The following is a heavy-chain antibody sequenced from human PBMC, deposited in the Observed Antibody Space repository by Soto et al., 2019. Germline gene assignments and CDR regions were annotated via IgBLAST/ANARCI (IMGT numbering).Heavy chain of an antibody. Sequence: PGGSLRLSCAASGFTFSSYGMHWVRQAPGKGLEWVAVISYDGSNKYYADSVKGRFTISRDNSKNTLYLQMNSLRAEDTAVYYCAKDLSLWGITIFGVVIAPPDYWGQGTLVTVSS. V-gene: IGHV3-30*18. CDR1: GFTFSSYG. CDR2: ISYDGSNK. J-gene: IGHJ4*02. D-gene: IGHD3-3*01. CDR3: AKDLSLWGITIFGVVIAPPDY.